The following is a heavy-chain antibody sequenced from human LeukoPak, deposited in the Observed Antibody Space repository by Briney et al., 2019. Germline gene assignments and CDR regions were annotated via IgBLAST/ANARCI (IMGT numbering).Heavy chain of an antibody. CDR2: IKRDGSEK. CDR1: GFTLRTYW. D-gene: IGHD6-13*01. CDR3: VREASGGTKGVSGTFDI. Sequence: PGGFLRLSCAASGFTLRTYWMSWVRQAPGKGLEWVASIKRDGSEKYYVDSVKGRFTISRDNAKNSLYLQMNSLRAEDTAVYHCVREASGGTKGVSGTFDIWGQGTLVTVSS. V-gene: IGHV3-7*01. J-gene: IGHJ3*02.